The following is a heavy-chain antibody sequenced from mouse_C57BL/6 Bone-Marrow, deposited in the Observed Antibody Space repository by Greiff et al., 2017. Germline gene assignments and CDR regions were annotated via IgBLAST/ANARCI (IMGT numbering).Heavy chain of an antibody. CDR1: GYTFTSSG. V-gene: IGHV1-81*01. Sequence: VQLQQSGAELARPGASVKLSCKASGYTFTSSGISWVKQRTGQGLEWIGEIYPRSGNTYYNEKFNGKATLTADKSSSTAYMELRSLTSEDSAVYFCGSTAQATYDYWGQGTTLTVSS. D-gene: IGHD3-2*02. CDR2: IYPRSGNT. J-gene: IGHJ2*01. CDR3: GSTAQATYDY.